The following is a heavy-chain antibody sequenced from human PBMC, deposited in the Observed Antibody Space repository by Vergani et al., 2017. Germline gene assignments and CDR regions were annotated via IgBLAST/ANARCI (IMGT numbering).Heavy chain of an antibody. V-gene: IGHV4-59*01. CDR1: GGSISSYY. Sequence: QVQLQESGPVLVKPSETLSLTCTVSGGSISSYYWSWIRQPPGKGLEWIGYIYYSGSTNYNPSLKSRVTISVDTSKNQFSLKLSSVTAADTAVYYCARAGYYGSGSYYYYYYYMDVWGKGTTVTVSS. D-gene: IGHD3-10*01. CDR3: ARAGYYGSGSYYYYYYYMDV. CDR2: IYYSGST. J-gene: IGHJ6*03.